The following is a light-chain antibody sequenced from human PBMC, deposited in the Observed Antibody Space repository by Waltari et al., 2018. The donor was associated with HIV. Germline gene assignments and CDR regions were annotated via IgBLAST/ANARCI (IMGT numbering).Light chain of an antibody. Sequence: EIVLTQSPATLSLSRGESATLSCRASQSVSSYLAWYQQKPGQAPRLLIYDASNRDTGIPARFSGTGSGTDFTLTISSLEAEDFAVYYCQQRTNLITFGQGTRLEIK. CDR3: QQRTNLIT. V-gene: IGKV3-11*01. J-gene: IGKJ5*01. CDR1: QSVSSY. CDR2: DAS.